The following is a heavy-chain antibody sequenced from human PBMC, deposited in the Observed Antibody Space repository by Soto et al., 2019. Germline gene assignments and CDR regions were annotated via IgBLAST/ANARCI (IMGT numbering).Heavy chain of an antibody. J-gene: IGHJ4*02. Sequence: LRLSCEASGFTFNTYSMHWVRHPPGKGLEWLAAIWYDGTQKYYADSVKGRFIISRDNSKKTLYLEMNSLRAEDTAVYYCARAGGTTVTGLWHFDSWGQGTLVTVSS. D-gene: IGHD4-17*01. CDR2: IWYDGTQK. CDR1: GFTFNTYS. V-gene: IGHV3-33*01. CDR3: ARAGGTTVTGLWHFDS.